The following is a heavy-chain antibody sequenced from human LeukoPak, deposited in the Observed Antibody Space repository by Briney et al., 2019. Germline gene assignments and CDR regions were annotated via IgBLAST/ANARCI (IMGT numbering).Heavy chain of an antibody. V-gene: IGHV4-61*02. J-gene: IGHJ6*03. CDR3: ARDTTSPARDYYYYMDV. Sequence: SETLSLTCTVSGGSISSGSYYWSWIRQPAGKGLEWIGRIYTSGSTNYNPSLKSRVTISVDTSKNQFSLKLSSVTAADTAVYYCARDTTSPARDYYYYMDVWGKGTTVTVSS. CDR2: IYTSGST. CDR1: GGSISSGSYY. D-gene: IGHD1-26*01.